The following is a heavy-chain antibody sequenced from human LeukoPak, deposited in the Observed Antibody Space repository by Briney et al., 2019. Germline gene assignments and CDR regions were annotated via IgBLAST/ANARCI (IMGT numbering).Heavy chain of an antibody. J-gene: IGHJ4*02. CDR3: ARTAWDYVWGSYRPSHYYFDY. Sequence: PSETLSLTCTVYGGSVSSGSYYWSWIRQPPGKGLEWIGYIYYSGSTNYNPSLKSRVTISVDTSKNQFSLKLSSVTAADTAVYYCARTAWDYVWGSYRPSHYYFDYWGQGTLVTVSS. CDR2: IYYSGST. D-gene: IGHD3-16*02. V-gene: IGHV4-61*01. CDR1: GGSVSSGSYY.